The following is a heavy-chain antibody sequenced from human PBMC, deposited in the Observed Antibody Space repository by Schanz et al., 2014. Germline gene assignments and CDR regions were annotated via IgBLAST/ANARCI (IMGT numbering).Heavy chain of an antibody. CDR2: ISNDGSIK. J-gene: IGHJ4*02. Sequence: QVQLVESGGGVVQPRRSLRLSCAAYGFTLSSYAMHWVRQAPGKGLEWVALISNDGSIKYYADSVEGRFTISRDNSRNTLYLQMNSLRTEDTAVYYCASPSGYSDYGTYFDFWGQGTLVTVSS. D-gene: IGHD5-12*01. CDR1: GFTLSSYA. V-gene: IGHV3-30-3*01. CDR3: ASPSGYSDYGTYFDF.